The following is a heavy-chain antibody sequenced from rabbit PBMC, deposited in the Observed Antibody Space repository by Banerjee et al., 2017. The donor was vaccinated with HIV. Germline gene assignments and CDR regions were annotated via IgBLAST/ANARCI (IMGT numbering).Heavy chain of an antibody. V-gene: IGHV1S40*01. D-gene: IGHD4-2*01. CDR1: GFTISSNYW. J-gene: IGHJ6*01. CDR3: ARGDVGYAGWGYAPMDL. CDR2: IYSSSGST. Sequence: QSLEESGGDLVKPGASLTLTCTASGFTISSNYWICWVRQAPGKGLELIACIYSSSGSTWYASWVNGRFTISKTSSTTVTLQMTSLTAADTATYFCARGDVGYAGWGYAPMDLWGPGTLVTVS.